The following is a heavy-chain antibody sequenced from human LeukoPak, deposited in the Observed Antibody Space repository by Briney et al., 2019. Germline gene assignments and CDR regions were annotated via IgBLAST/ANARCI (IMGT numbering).Heavy chain of an antibody. CDR1: GFTFGDYA. V-gene: IGHV3-49*04. Sequence: GGSLRLSCTASGFTFGDYAMSWVRQAPGKGLEWVGFIRSKAYGGTTEYAASVKGRFTISRDDSKSIAYLQMNSLKTEDTAVYYCTRDVLDFWSGYYTIVGYFDYWGQGTLVTVSS. D-gene: IGHD3-3*01. J-gene: IGHJ4*02. CDR2: IRSKAYGGTT. CDR3: TRDVLDFWSGYYTIVGYFDY.